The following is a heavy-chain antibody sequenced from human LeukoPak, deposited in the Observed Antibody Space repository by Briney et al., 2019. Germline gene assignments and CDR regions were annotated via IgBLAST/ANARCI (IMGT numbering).Heavy chain of an antibody. V-gene: IGHV3-66*01. CDR3: ARAAYYYDSSGYSYYFDY. J-gene: IGHJ4*02. CDR2: IYSGGST. D-gene: IGHD3-22*01. CDR1: GFTFSSYE. Sequence: PGGSLRLSCAASGFTFSSYEMNWVRQAPGKGLEWVSVIYSGGSTYYADSVKGRFTISRDNSKNTLYLQMNSLRAEDTAVYYCARAAYYYDSSGYSYYFDYWGQGTLVTVSS.